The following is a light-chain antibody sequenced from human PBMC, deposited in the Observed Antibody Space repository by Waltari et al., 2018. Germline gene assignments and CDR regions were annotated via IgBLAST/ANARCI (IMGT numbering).Light chain of an antibody. CDR2: DVH. Sequence: QSALTQPASVSGSPGQSITISCTGTSNDVGAYDCVSWYQHHPGKVPQLLIYDVHNRPSGASDRFSGSKSGNTASLTISGLQAGDEADYYCASKTNNAAVLFGGGTKVTVL. CDR3: ASKTNNAAVL. CDR1: SNDVGAYDC. V-gene: IGLV2-14*03. J-gene: IGLJ3*02.